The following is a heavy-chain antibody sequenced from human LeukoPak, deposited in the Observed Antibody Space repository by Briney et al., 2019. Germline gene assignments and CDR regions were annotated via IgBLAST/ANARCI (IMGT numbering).Heavy chain of an antibody. Sequence: GGSLRLSCAASEFTFSAFWMSWVRQAPGKGLEWVANINQDGSRKHYVDSVKGRFTVSRDNAENSLYLETYSLRAEDTAICYCARLWGDATIFDLWGQGTLVTVSS. CDR2: INQDGSRK. J-gene: IGHJ4*02. D-gene: IGHD3-10*01. V-gene: IGHV3-7*01. CDR1: EFTFSAFW. CDR3: ARLWGDATIFDL.